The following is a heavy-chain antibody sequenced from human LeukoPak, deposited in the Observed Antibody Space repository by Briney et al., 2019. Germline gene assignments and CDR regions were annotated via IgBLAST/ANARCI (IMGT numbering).Heavy chain of an antibody. Sequence: SVKVSCKASGGTFSSYAISWVRQAPGQGLEWMGGIIPIFGTANYAQEFQGRVTITADESTSTAYMELSSLRSEDTAVYYCARGRGYDYVWGSYRPVGDYYYGMDVWGKGTTVTVSS. CDR3: ARGRGYDYVWGSYRPVGDYYYGMDV. J-gene: IGHJ6*04. CDR2: IIPIFGTA. CDR1: GGTFSSYA. D-gene: IGHD3-16*02. V-gene: IGHV1-69*13.